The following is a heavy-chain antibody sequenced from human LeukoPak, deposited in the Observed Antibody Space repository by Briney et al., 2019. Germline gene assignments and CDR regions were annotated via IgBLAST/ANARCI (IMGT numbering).Heavy chain of an antibody. V-gene: IGHV3-7*03. CDR3: ARDRDGKDY. CDR1: GFAFNTYW. CDR2: IGEDGTEK. D-gene: IGHD1-1*01. Sequence: GGSLRLSCAASGFAFNTYWMSWVRQAPGKGLEWVANIGEDGTEKHHVDSVRGRFTISRDDAKNSVFLQMNSLRAEDTAVYYCARDRDGKDYWGQGTLVTVSS. J-gene: IGHJ4*02.